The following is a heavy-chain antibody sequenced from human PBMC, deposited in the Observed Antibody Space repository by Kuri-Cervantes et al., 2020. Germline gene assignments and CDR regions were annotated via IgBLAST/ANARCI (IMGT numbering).Heavy chain of an antibody. V-gene: IGHV3-33*08. D-gene: IGHD1-26*01. CDR2: IWYDGSNK. CDR3: ARSLSGNYYYYYGMDV. CDR1: GFTVSSNY. J-gene: IGHJ6*02. Sequence: GESLKISCAASGFTVSSNYMSWVRQAPGKGLEWVAVIWYDGSNKYYADSVKGRFTISRDNSKNTLYLQMNSLRAEDTAVYYCARSLSGNYYYYYGMDVWGQGTTVTVSS.